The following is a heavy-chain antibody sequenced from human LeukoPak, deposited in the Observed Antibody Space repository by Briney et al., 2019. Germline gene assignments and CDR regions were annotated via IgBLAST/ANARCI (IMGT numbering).Heavy chain of an antibody. Sequence: GGSLRLSCAASGFTFDDYAMHWVRQAPGKGLEWVSGISWNSGSIGYADSVKGRFTISRDNSKNMMYLQMNSLRGEDTAVYYCARASGSYDYWGRGTLVTVSS. J-gene: IGHJ4*02. D-gene: IGHD1-26*01. CDR3: ARASGSYDY. CDR1: GFTFDDYA. CDR2: ISWNSGSI. V-gene: IGHV3-9*01.